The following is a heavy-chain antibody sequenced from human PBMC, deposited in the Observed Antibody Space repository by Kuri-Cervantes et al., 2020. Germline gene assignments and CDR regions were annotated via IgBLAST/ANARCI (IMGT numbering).Heavy chain of an antibody. CDR2: IGTSTTETT. D-gene: IGHD1-26*01. CDR3: VKGVGAHDY. J-gene: IGHJ4*02. Sequence: GGSLRLSCAASGFTFSSYSMNWVRQTPGRGLEWVSGIGTSTTETTYYADSVKGRFTISRDNSQNTLSLQMNNLRGDDTAIYYCVKGVGAHDYWGQGTLVTVSS. CDR1: GFTFSSYS. V-gene: IGHV3-23*01.